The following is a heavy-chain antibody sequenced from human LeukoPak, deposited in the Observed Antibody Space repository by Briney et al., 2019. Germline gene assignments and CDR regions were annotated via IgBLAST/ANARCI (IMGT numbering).Heavy chain of an antibody. Sequence: PSETLSLTCTVSGGSISSSSYYWGWIRQPPGKGLEWIGSIYYSGSTNYNPSLKSRVTISVDTSKNQFSLKLSSVTAADTAVYYCARDPLVGYFDYWGQGTLVTVSS. CDR2: IYYSGST. D-gene: IGHD2-15*01. V-gene: IGHV4-39*07. CDR1: GGSISSSSYY. CDR3: ARDPLVGYFDY. J-gene: IGHJ4*02.